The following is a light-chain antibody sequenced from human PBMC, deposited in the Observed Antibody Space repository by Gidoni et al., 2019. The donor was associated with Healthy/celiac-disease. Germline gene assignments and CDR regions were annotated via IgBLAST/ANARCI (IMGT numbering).Light chain of an antibody. Sequence: DIVMTQSPDSLAVSLGERATINCKSSQSVLYSSNNKNYLAWYQQKPGQPPKLLIYWASTRESGVPDRFSGSGSGTDFTLTISSLQAEDVAVYYCQQYYSTPECSFXQXTKLEIK. V-gene: IGKV4-1*01. CDR3: QQYYSTPECS. CDR1: QSVLYSSNNKNY. J-gene: IGKJ2*04. CDR2: WAS.